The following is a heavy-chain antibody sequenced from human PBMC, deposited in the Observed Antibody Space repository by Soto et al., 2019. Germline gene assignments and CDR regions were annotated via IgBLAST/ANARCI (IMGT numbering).Heavy chain of an antibody. D-gene: IGHD6-19*01. Sequence: QVQLVESGGGVVQPGRSLRLSCAASGFTFSSYGMHWVRQAPGKGLEWVAVISYDGSNKYYADSVKGRFTISRDNSKNTLYLQMKSLRADDTAMYYCSKGSWVLRGRSVGGAVFDCWGQGTMVSVSA. CDR2: ISYDGSNK. CDR3: SKGSWVLRGRSVGGAVFDC. V-gene: IGHV3-30*18. CDR1: GFTFSSYG. J-gene: IGHJ4*02.